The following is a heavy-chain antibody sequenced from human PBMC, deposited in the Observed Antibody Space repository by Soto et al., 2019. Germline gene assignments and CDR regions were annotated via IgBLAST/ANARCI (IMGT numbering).Heavy chain of an antibody. CDR2: IIPIFGTA. J-gene: IGHJ2*01. D-gene: IGHD3-22*01. V-gene: IGHV1-69*06. CDR1: EDTFRNYA. CDR3: ASTKYDSSAYYYWYLGL. Sequence: QVELVQSGAEVKKPGSSVKVSCQASEDTFRNYAISWVRQAPGQGLEWMGGIIPIFGTANYAQKFQGKVTITAATSANTVYLELSSLISEDTAVYYCASTKYDSSAYYYWYLGLWGRGTMVTVSS.